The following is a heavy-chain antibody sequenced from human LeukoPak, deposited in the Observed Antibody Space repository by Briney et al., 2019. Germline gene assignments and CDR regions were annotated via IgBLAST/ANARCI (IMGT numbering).Heavy chain of an antibody. J-gene: IGHJ4*02. Sequence: PGGSLRLSCAASGFTFSSYAMDWVRQAPGKGLEWVGDISYDGTYASYAGSVRGRFTISRDNSKNTLYLQMNSLRAEDTAVYYCAKESSLTDWGLGTLVTVSS. CDR3: AKESSLTD. CDR1: GFTFSSYA. V-gene: IGHV3-30*04. CDR2: ISYDGTYA. D-gene: IGHD1-20*01.